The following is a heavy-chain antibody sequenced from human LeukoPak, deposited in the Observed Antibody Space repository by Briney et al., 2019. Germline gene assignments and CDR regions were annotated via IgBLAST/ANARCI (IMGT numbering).Heavy chain of an antibody. CDR1: GGSISSYY. J-gene: IGHJ6*02. Sequence: SETLSLTCTVSGGSISSYYWSWIRQPPGKGLEWIGYIYYSGSTNYNPSLKSRVTISVDTSKNQFSLKLSSVTAADTAVYYCARWYGISSGYSGFHYYGMDVWGQGTMVTVSS. CDR2: IYYSGST. CDR3: ARWYGISSGYSGFHYYGMDV. V-gene: IGHV4-59*01. D-gene: IGHD3-22*01.